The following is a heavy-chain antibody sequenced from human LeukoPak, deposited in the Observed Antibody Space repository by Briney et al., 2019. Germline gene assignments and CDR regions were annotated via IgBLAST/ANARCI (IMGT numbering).Heavy chain of an antibody. J-gene: IGHJ4*02. D-gene: IGHD2-21*02. CDR1: GYTFTTHY. CDR3: ARRSPAHCGGDCYLDH. V-gene: IGHV1-46*01. CDR2: INPSGGGT. Sequence: GASVKVACKASGYTFTTHYIFWVRQAPGQGLEWMGMINPSGGGTSYSQRFQGRVTMTGDTSTSTVYMELNSLRSEDSAVYYCARRSPAHCGGDCYLDHWGQGTLVTVSS.